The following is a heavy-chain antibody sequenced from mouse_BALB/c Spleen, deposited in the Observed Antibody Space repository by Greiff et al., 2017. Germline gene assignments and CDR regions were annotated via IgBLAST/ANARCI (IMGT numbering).Heavy chain of an antibody. V-gene: IGHV5-6-3*01. Sequence: EVMLVESGGGLVQPGGSLKLSCAASGFTFSSYTMSWVRQTPDKRLELVATINSNGGSTYYPDSVKGRFTISRDNAKNTLYLQMSSLKSEDTAMYYCARGGNYYAMDYWGQGTSVTVSS. J-gene: IGHJ4*01. CDR1: GFTFSSYT. CDR2: INSNGGST. D-gene: IGHD2-1*01. CDR3: ARGGNYYAMDY.